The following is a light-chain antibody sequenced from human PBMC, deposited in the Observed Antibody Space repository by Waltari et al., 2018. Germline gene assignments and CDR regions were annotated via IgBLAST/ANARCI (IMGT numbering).Light chain of an antibody. CDR2: KAS. J-gene: IGKJ1*01. CDR3: QQYRISPWT. Sequence: DIQMSQSPSTLSVFVGDTVIITCRASESINSWLAWYQEKPGKAPKLLIQKASNLESGVPSRFSGSGSGTEFTLTISSLQADDFASYYCQQYRISPWTFGQGTKVEI. V-gene: IGKV1-5*03. CDR1: ESINSW.